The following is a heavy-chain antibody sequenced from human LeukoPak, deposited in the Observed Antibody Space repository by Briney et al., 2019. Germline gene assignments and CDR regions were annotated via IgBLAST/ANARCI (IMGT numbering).Heavy chain of an antibody. V-gene: IGHV3-74*01. Sequence: GGSLRLSCAASGFTFSSYWIHWVRQAPGKGLVWVSRINTDGSYTSYADFVKGRFTISRDNAKNTLYLQMNSLRAEDTAVYYCASDYGGYSDYWGQGTLVIVSS. D-gene: IGHD4-23*01. CDR1: GFTFSSYW. CDR2: INTDGSYT. J-gene: IGHJ4*02. CDR3: ASDYGGYSDY.